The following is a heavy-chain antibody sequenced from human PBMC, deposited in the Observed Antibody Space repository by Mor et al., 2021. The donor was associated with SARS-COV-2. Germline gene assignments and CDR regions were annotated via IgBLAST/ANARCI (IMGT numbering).Heavy chain of an antibody. V-gene: IGHV1-46*01. J-gene: IGHJ4*02. CDR3: ARVMRWGSTWRYYIDY. Sequence: INPSGGSTTYAQNFQGRVTMTRDTSTSTVYMELSSLRSEDTAVYYCARVMRWGSTWRYYIDYWGQGTPVTVSS. D-gene: IGHD6-13*01. CDR2: INPSGGST.